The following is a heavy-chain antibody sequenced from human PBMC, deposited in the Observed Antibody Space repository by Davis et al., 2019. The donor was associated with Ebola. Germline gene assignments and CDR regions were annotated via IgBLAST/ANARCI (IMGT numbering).Heavy chain of an antibody. CDR3: ARDLDSYGNDY. Sequence: GESLKISCAASGFTFSSYAMHWVRQAPGKGLEWVSVLYSGGTTYYADSVKGRFTISRDSSKNTLYLQMNSLRAEDTAVYYCARDLDSYGNDYWGQGTLVTVSS. V-gene: IGHV3-53*01. CDR1: GFTFSSYA. J-gene: IGHJ4*02. D-gene: IGHD5-18*01. CDR2: LYSGGTT.